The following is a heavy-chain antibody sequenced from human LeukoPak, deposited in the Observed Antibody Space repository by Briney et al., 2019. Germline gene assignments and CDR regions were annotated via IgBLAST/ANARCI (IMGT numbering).Heavy chain of an antibody. CDR2: INQDGSEQ. V-gene: IGHV3-7*01. J-gene: IGHJ4*02. CDR1: RFTFSTYW. Sequence: GGSLRLSCAASRFTFSTYWMTWVRQAPGKGLEWVANINQDGSEQYYVDSVKGRFTISRDNAKSSLYLQMDSLRAEDTAMYYCARDASGSFYDYWGQGTLVTVSS. CDR3: ARDASGSFYDY. D-gene: IGHD1-26*01.